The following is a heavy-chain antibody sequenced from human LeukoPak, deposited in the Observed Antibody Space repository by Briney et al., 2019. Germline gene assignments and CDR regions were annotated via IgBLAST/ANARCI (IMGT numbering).Heavy chain of an antibody. Sequence: GGSLRLSCAASGFTFSSYAMSWVRQAPGKGLDWVSAISGIGGRTYYADPVKGRFTIPRDNSKNTPYLQMNSLRAEDPAVYYXXXGLAVAAPNYWGQGTLVTVSS. J-gene: IGHJ4*02. V-gene: IGHV3-23*01. CDR1: GFTFSSYA. CDR3: XXGLAVAAPNY. CDR2: ISGIGGRT. D-gene: IGHD6-19*01.